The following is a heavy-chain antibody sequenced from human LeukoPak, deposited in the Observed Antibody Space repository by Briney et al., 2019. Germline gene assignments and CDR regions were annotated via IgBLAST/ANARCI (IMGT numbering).Heavy chain of an antibody. D-gene: IGHD6-13*01. V-gene: IGHV3-30-3*01. CDR2: ISYDGSNK. Sequence: PGGSLRLSCAASGFTFSSYAMHWVRQAPGKGLEWVAVISYDGSNKYYADSVKGRFTISRDNAKNSLYLQMNSLRAEDTAVYYCARDWKGIFDYWGQGTLVTVSS. CDR1: GFTFSSYA. CDR3: ARDWKGIFDY. J-gene: IGHJ4*02.